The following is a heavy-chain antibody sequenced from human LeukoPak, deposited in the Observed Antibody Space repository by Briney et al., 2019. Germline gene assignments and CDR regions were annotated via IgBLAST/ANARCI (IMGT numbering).Heavy chain of an antibody. Sequence: GGSLRLSCAASGFTFSSYWLSWVRQAPGKGLEWVANIKEDGSEKYYVDSVKGRFTISRDNAKNSLYLQMNSLRAEDTAVYYCARDTGIVVVGYYFDYWGQGTLVTVSS. V-gene: IGHV3-7*05. CDR2: IKEDGSEK. J-gene: IGHJ4*02. CDR3: ARDTGIVVVGYYFDY. CDR1: GFTFSSYW. D-gene: IGHD2-15*01.